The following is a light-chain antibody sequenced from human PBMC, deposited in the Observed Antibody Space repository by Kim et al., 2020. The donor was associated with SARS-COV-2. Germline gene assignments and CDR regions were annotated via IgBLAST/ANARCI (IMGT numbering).Light chain of an antibody. Sequence: SPGEGATLSCRASQNIKNKLVWYQQKPGQAPRLLIYDATTRATGIPARFIGSGSETDFTLTISSLQSEDFAVYFCQQSYNWPPLTFGQGTKVDIK. J-gene: IGKJ1*01. CDR1: QNIKNK. CDR2: DAT. CDR3: QQSYNWPPLT. V-gene: IGKV3-15*01.